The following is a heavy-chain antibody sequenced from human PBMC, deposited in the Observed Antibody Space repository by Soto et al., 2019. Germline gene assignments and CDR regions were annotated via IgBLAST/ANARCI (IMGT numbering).Heavy chain of an antibody. CDR3: ARDWTHYDSSGPGDY. V-gene: IGHV1-3*01. D-gene: IGHD3-22*01. CDR2: INAANGDT. Sequence: ASVKVSCKASGYTFTIYPIHWVRQAPGQGLEWMGWINAANGDTKYSQKFQGRVTITRDPSAITAYMELSSLRSEDTAVYYCARDWTHYDSSGPGDYWGQGTLVTVSS. J-gene: IGHJ4*02. CDR1: GYTFTIYP.